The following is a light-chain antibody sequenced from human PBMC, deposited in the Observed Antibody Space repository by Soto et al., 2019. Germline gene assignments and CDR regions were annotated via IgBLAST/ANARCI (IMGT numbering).Light chain of an antibody. CDR2: DAS. CDR1: PSVNKW. CDR3: QQRSDWPPIT. J-gene: IGKJ5*01. Sequence: NQSSSTLSASVGDRVTITCPTSPSVNKWLAWYQQRPGQPPRLLIYDASYRATGVPLRFSGSGSGTEFTLTISSLESGDSAIYYCQQRSDWPPITFGQGTRLEIK. V-gene: IGKV3-11*01.